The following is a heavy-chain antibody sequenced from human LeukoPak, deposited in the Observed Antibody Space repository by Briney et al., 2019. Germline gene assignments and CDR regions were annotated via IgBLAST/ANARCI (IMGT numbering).Heavy chain of an antibody. J-gene: IGHJ4*02. CDR3: AKGRKDILGYFDY. D-gene: IGHD3-9*01. CDR2: ISSSSSYI. V-gene: IGHV3-21*04. CDR1: GFTFSSYS. Sequence: PGGSLRLSCAASGFTFSSYSMNWVRQAPGKGLEWVSSISSSSSYIYYADSVKGRFTISRDNAKNSLYLQMNSLRAEDTAVYYCAKGRKDILGYFDYWGQGTLVTVSS.